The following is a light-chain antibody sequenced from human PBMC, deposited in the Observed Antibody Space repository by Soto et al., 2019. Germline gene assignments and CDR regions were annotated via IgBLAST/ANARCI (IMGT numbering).Light chain of an antibody. CDR1: QSVSSNF. V-gene: IGKV3-20*01. J-gene: IGKJ1*01. Sequence: EIVLTQSPGTLSLSPGERATLSCRASQSVSSNFLAWYQQKPGQAPRLLIYGASSRATGIPDRFSGSGSGTDFTLTISRLEPDDFAVYYCQQYGSSPLTFGQGTKVEI. CDR3: QQYGSSPLT. CDR2: GAS.